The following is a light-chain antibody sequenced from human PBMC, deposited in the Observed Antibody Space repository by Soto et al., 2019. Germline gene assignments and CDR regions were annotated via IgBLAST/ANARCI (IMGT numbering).Light chain of an antibody. J-gene: IGKJ2*01. V-gene: IGKV3-20*01. CDR1: QSVDSSY. CDR2: GTS. CDR3: QQYAGSLYT. Sequence: ENVLTQSPGTLSLSPGERATLSCRANQSVDSSYLAWYQQKPGQAPRLLIYGTSSRATGIPDRFSGSGSGTDFTLTINRLEPEDFAVYYCQQYAGSLYTFGQGTKLEIK.